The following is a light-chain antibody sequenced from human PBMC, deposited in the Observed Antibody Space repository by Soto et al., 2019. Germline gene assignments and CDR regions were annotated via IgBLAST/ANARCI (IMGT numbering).Light chain of an antibody. V-gene: IGLV2-14*03. J-gene: IGLJ1*01. Sequence: SALTQPTSLSVSPGPSISISCTGNHNDIGTYDYVSWYQQHPGRAPRLLIYGVTTRPSGISDRFSASKSGLTASLTISGLQPEDEADYYCSSFTSNRIYVFGPGTKVTVI. CDR1: HNDIGTYDY. CDR3: SSFTSNRIYV. CDR2: GVT.